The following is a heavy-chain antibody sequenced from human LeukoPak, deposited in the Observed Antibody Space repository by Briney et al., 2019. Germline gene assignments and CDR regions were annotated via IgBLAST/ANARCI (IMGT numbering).Heavy chain of an antibody. D-gene: IGHD5-24*01. CDR3: ARAAMNLDGYNWWYFDY. CDR1: GYTFTGYY. J-gene: IGHJ4*02. Sequence: ASVKVSCKASGYTFTGYYMYWVRQAPGQGLEWMGWINPNSGGTNYAQKFQGWVTMTRDTSISTAYMELSRLRSDDTAVYYCARAAMNLDGYNWWYFDYWGQGTLVTVSS. CDR2: INPNSGGT. V-gene: IGHV1-2*04.